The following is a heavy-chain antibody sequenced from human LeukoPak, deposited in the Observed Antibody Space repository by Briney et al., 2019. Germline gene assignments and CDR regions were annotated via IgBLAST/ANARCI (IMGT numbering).Heavy chain of an antibody. CDR1: GFTSSSYA. D-gene: IGHD3-9*01. J-gene: IGHJ4*02. V-gene: IGHV3-23*01. CDR2: ISGSGGST. Sequence: GGSLRLSCAASGFTSSSYAMSWVRQAPGKGLEWVSAISGSGGSTYYADSVKGRFTISRDNSKNTLYLQMNSLRAEDTAVYYCAKRNYDILTAAYYFDYWGQGTLVTVSS. CDR3: AKRNYDILTAAYYFDY.